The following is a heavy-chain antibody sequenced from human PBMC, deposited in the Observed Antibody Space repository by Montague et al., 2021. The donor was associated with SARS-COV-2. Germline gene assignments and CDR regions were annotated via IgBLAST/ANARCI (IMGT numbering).Heavy chain of an antibody. CDR1: GGSITSGGYY. CDR3: AREDFSGSTPYFFDY. J-gene: IGHJ4*02. D-gene: IGHD6-19*01. V-gene: IGHV4-61*02. Sequence: TLSLTCTVSGGSITSGGYYWSWIRQPAGRGLEWIGRIYSSGSTVHNPPLRSRVAFTVATSKNQFSLKLSSVTAADTAVYFCAREDFSGSTPYFFDYWGQGSLVTVSS. CDR2: IYSSGST.